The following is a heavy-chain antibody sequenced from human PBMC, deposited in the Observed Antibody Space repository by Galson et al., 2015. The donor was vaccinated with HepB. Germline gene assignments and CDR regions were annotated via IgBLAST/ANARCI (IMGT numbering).Heavy chain of an antibody. Sequence: SVKVSCKASGYRFTSYGITWVRQAPGQGLEWLASTGTYTGITDYAQKFQDRVTMTTDSSTNTAYMELRSLTSDDTALYYCARDVDGRYWYQHFAYWRQGSLVTVSS. V-gene: IGHV1-18*01. CDR2: TGTYTGIT. CDR3: ARDVDGRYWYQHFAY. CDR1: GYRFTSYG. D-gene: IGHD2-2*01. J-gene: IGHJ4*02.